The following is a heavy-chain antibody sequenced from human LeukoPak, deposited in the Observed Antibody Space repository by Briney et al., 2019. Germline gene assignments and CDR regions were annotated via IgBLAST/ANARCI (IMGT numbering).Heavy chain of an antibody. CDR3: ARVIVTVAVGAKGVGWYYFDY. J-gene: IGHJ4*02. CDR1: GYTFTGYY. Sequence: ASVKVSCKASGYTFTGYYMHWVRQAPGQGLEWMGWINPNSGGTNYAQKFQGRVTMTRDTSISTAYMELSRLRSDDTAVYYCARVIVTVAVGAKGVGWYYFDYWGQGTLVTVSS. V-gene: IGHV1-2*02. D-gene: IGHD1-26*01. CDR2: INPNSGGT.